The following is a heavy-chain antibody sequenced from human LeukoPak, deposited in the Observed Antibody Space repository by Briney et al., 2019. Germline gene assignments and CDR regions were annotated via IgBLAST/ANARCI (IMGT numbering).Heavy chain of an antibody. Sequence: SETLSLTCTVSGGSISSSSYYWGWIRQPPGKGLEWIGSIDYSGSTHYNSSLKSRVTISVDTSKNHFSLRLSSVTTVDTGAYSCVGQAPNIAARFSSVDYWGQGALVTVSS. J-gene: IGHJ4*02. CDR3: VGQAPNIAARFSSVDY. CDR1: GGSISSSSYY. CDR2: IDYSGST. D-gene: IGHD6-6*01. V-gene: IGHV4-39*02.